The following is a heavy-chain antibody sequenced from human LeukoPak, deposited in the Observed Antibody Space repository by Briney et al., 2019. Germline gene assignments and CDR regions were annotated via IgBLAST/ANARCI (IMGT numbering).Heavy chain of an antibody. D-gene: IGHD2-2*01. V-gene: IGHV1-2*02. CDR3: ARTYCSSTSCYASHAFDI. CDR2: INPNSGGT. Sequence: ASVKVSCKASGYTFTGYYMHWVRQAPGQGLEWRGWINPNSGGTNYAQKFQGRVAMTRDTSISTAYMELSRLRSDDTAVYYCARTYCSSTSCYASHAFDIWGQGTMVTVSS. J-gene: IGHJ3*02. CDR1: GYTFTGYY.